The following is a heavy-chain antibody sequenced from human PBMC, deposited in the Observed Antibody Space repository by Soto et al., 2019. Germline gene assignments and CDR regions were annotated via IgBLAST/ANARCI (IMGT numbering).Heavy chain of an antibody. Sequence: VQLVQSGAEVKKTGSSVKVSCKASGGTFSSYAIRWVRQAPGQGLEWMGGIIPIFGTANHAQKFQVRGTITSDESTSTAYMEMSSLRSEDTAVYYCARDEGIAAAGSFDYWGPGNLVTVSS. CDR2: IIPIFGTA. CDR1: GGTFSSYA. J-gene: IGHJ4*02. D-gene: IGHD6-13*01. V-gene: IGHV1-69*01. CDR3: ARDEGIAAAGSFDY.